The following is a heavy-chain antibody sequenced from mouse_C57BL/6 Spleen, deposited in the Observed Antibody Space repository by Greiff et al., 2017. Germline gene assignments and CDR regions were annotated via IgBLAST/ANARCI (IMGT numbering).Heavy chain of an antibody. CDR1: GYSIPSGYY. J-gene: IGHJ1*03. V-gene: IGHV3-6*01. Sequence: EVKLEESGPGLVKPSPSLSLTCSVTGYSIPSGYYWNWIRQFPGNKLEWMGYISYDGSNNYNPSLKNRISITRDTSKNQFFLKLNSVTTEDTATYYCAIYYGSSYWYFDVWGTGTTVTVSS. CDR3: AIYYGSSYWYFDV. D-gene: IGHD1-1*01. CDR2: ISYDGSN.